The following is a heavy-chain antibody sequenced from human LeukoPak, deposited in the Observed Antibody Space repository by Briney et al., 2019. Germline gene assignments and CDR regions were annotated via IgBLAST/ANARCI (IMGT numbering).Heavy chain of an antibody. CDR1: GGSFSGYF. J-gene: IGHJ4*02. CDR3: ARGGGVVTAIFHY. V-gene: IGHV4-34*01. CDR2: INHSGST. Sequence: SETLSLTCAVYGGSFSGYFWSWIRQPPGKGLEWIGEINHSGSTNYNPSLKSRVTISVDTSKNQFSLKLSSVTAADMAVYYCARGGGVVTAIFHYWGQGTLVTVSS. D-gene: IGHD2-21*02.